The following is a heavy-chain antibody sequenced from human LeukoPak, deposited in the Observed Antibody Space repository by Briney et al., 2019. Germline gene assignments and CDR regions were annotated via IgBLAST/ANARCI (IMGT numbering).Heavy chain of an antibody. CDR2: ISSSSSYI. CDR3: ARLKNYYDSGGYLYYFDY. V-gene: IGHV3-21*01. J-gene: IGHJ4*02. Sequence: GGSLRLSCAASGFTFSSYSMNWVRQAPGKGLEWVSSISSSSSYIYYADSVKGRFTISRDNAKNSLYLQMNSLRAEDTAVYYCARLKNYYDSGGYLYYFDYWGQGTLVTVSS. CDR1: GFTFSSYS. D-gene: IGHD3-22*01.